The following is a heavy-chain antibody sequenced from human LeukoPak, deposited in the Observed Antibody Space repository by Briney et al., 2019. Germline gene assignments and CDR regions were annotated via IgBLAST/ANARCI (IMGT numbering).Heavy chain of an antibody. CDR3: ARDGCSSTSCYGIRYYYYMDV. V-gene: IGHV3-7*01. J-gene: IGHJ6*03. Sequence: GGSLRLSCAASGFTFSSYSMNWVRQAPGKGLEWVANIKQDGSEKYYVDSVKGRFTISRDNAKNTLYLQMNSLRAEDTAVYYCARDGCSSTSCYGIRYYYYMDVWGKGTTVTISS. D-gene: IGHD2-2*01. CDR1: GFTFSSYS. CDR2: IKQDGSEK.